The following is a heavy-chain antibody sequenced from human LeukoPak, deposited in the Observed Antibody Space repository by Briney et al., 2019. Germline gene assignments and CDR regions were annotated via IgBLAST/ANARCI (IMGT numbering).Heavy chain of an antibody. CDR2: ISGSGGNT. J-gene: IGHJ4*02. Sequence: GGSLSLSCAASGFTFSSYAMSWVRQAPGKGLEWVSAISGSGGNTYSGDSVKGRFTISRDNSKNTLYLQMNSLRAEDTAVYYCAKSVGGWYRGDDYWGQGTLVTVSS. V-gene: IGHV3-23*01. CDR3: AKSVGGWYRGDDY. D-gene: IGHD6-19*01. CDR1: GFTFSSYA.